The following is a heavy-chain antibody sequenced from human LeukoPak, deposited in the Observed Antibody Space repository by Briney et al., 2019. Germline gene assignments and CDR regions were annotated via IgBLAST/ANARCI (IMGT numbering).Heavy chain of an antibody. CDR1: GFTVSSNY. D-gene: IGHD4-17*01. J-gene: IGHJ4*02. CDR2: IYSGGST. V-gene: IGHV3-66*01. CDR3: ARDRVMTTVTTTTDY. Sequence: GGSLRLSCAASGFTVSSNYMSWVRQAPGKGLEWVSVIYSGGSTYYADSVRGRFTISRDSSKNTLYLQMNSLRAEDTAVYYCARDRVMTTVTTTTDYWGQGTLVTVSS.